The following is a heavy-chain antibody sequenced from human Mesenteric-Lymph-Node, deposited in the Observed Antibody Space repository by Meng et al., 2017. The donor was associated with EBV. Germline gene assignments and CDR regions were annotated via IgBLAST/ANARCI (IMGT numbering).Heavy chain of an antibody. Sequence: LRVWRRGRVMLSGTLSLTCAVSGGSISSSNWWSWVRQSPGKGLEWIGQIYHNGDTNYNPSLKSRVLISVDKSKNQFSLRLNSVTAADTAVYYCASSYLYTSGWPLDYWGQGTLVTVSS. CDR3: ASSYLYTSGWPLDY. V-gene: IGHV4-4*02. J-gene: IGHJ4*02. D-gene: IGHD6-19*01. CDR2: IYHNGDT. CDR1: GGSISSSNW.